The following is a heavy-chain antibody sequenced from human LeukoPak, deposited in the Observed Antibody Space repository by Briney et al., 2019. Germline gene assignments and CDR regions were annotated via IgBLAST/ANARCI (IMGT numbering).Heavy chain of an antibody. Sequence: PGGSLRLSCAASGFTFSSYGMHWVRQAPGKGMEWVAFIRYDGNSKYYADSVKGRFTISRDNSKNTLYLQMNSLRAEATALYYCAKVPSFGWELLDNWGQGTLVTVSS. V-gene: IGHV3-30*02. CDR3: AKVPSFGWELLDN. D-gene: IGHD1-26*01. CDR2: IRYDGNSK. CDR1: GFTFSSYG. J-gene: IGHJ4*02.